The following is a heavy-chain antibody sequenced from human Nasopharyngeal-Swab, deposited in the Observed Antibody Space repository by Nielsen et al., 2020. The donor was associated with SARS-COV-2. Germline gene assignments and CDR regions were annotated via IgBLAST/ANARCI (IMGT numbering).Heavy chain of an antibody. CDR3: ARSGELRFLEWLNTRPDY. CDR1: GFTFSSHS. Sequence: GGSLRLSCAASGFTFSSHSMNWVRQAPGKGLEWVSSISSSSSYIYYADSVKGRFTISRDNAKNSLYLQMNSLRAEDTAVYYCARSGELRFLEWLNTRPDYWGQGTLVTVSS. CDR2: ISSSSSYI. D-gene: IGHD3-3*01. V-gene: IGHV3-21*01. J-gene: IGHJ4*02.